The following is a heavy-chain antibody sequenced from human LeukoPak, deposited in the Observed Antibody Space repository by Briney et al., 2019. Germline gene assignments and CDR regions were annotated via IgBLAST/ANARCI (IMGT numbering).Heavy chain of an antibody. V-gene: IGHV1-18*01. Sequence: ASVKVSCKTSGYIFTSYGISWVRQAPGQGLEWMGWISVYNGNTKSAQKLQGRVTMTTDTSTSTAYMELRSLRSDDTAVYYCARDGISLDGHDAFDIWGQGTMVTVSS. D-gene: IGHD1-14*01. CDR2: ISVYNGNT. CDR3: ARDGISLDGHDAFDI. CDR1: GYIFTSYG. J-gene: IGHJ3*02.